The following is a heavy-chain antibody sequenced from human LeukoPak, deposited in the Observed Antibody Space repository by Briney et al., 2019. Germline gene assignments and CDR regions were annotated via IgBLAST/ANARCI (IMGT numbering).Heavy chain of an antibody. Sequence: SETLSLACPVSGYSISSGYYWGWIRQPPGKGLEWIGSIYHSGSTYYNPSLKSRVTISVDTSKNQFSLKLSSVTAADTAVYYCARHQYSSSSRLLDYWGQGTLVTVPS. CDR3: ARHQYSSSSRLLDY. V-gene: IGHV4-38-2*01. D-gene: IGHD6-13*01. CDR2: IYHSGST. J-gene: IGHJ4*02. CDR1: GYSISSGYY.